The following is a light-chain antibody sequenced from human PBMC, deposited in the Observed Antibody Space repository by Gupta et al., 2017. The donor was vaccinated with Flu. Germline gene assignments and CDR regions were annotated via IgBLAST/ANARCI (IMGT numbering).Light chain of an antibody. CDR2: TDD. V-gene: IGLV1-47*01. J-gene: IGLJ3*02. Sequence: RITISCSGSSSNIGSNYLYWYQHVPGRAPPLLSYTDDQRPSGIPGRFSGSKSGTSGSLAISGLRSEDEADYFCAARDDNLDGWVFGGGTKLTVL. CDR3: AARDDNLDGWV. CDR1: SSNIGSNY.